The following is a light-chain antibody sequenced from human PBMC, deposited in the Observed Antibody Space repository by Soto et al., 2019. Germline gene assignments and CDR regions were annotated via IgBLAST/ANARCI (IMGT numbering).Light chain of an antibody. CDR3: CSYARGNTMVM. CDR1: SSDVGDYNL. V-gene: IGLV2-23*02. CDR2: EVS. J-gene: IGLJ3*02. Sequence: QSVLTQPASVSGSPGQSITISCTGTSSDVGDYNLVSWYQQHPGKVPKLIIYEVSKWPSGVFSRFSGSKSGNTASLTISGLQAEDEAEYYCCSYARGNTMVMFGGGTQLTVL.